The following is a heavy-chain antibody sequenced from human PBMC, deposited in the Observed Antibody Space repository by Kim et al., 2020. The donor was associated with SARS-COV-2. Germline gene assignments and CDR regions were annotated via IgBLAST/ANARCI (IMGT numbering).Heavy chain of an antibody. CDR1: GFTFSSYG. CDR2: ISYDGSNT. J-gene: IGHJ4*02. CDR3: AHNGGSSDLEY. D-gene: IGHD6-6*01. V-gene: IGHV3-30*03. Sequence: GGSLRLSCAASGFTFSSYGMHWVRQAPGKGLEWVAVISYDGSNTYYADSVKGRFTISSDNSKNTLYLQMNSLRAEDTAVYYCAHNGGSSDLEYWGQGTLVTVSS.